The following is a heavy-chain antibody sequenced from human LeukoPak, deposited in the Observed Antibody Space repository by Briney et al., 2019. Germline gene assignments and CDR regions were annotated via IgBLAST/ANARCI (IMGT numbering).Heavy chain of an antibody. D-gene: IGHD6-13*01. CDR1: GGSITSGNW. CDR3: ARGVPAAGSIRFDP. J-gene: IGHJ5*02. V-gene: IGHV4-4*03. Sequence: PETLSLTCAVSGGSITSGNWWSWVRQPPGKGLEWIGEIYHSGSTNYNPSLKSRVTISVDKSKNQFSLILNSVTAVDTAVYYCARGVPAAGSIRFDPWGQGTLVTVSS. CDR2: IYHSGST.